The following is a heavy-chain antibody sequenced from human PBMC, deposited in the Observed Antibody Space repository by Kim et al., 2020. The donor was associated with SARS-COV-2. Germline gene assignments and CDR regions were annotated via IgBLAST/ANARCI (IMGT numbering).Heavy chain of an antibody. CDR2: INHSGST. J-gene: IGHJ4*02. V-gene: IGHV4-34*01. CDR3: ARVGSYYYFDY. Sequence: SETLSLTCAVYGGSFSGYYWSWIRQPPGKGLEWIGEINHSGSTNYNPSLKSRVTISVDTSKNQFSLKLSSVTAADTAVYYCARVGSYYYFDYWGQGTLVT. CDR1: GGSFSGYY. D-gene: IGHD1-26*01.